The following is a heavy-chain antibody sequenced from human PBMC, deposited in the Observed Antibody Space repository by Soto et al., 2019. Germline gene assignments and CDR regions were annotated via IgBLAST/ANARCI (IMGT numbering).Heavy chain of an antibody. J-gene: IGHJ4*02. Sequence: SETLSLTCTVSGGAISSGGYYWSWIRQHPGKGLEWIGYIYYSGSTYYNPSLKSRVTISVDTSKNQFSLKLSSVTAADTAVYYCARGHSGYDYVWGSYHPGFDYWGQGTLVTVS. V-gene: IGHV4-31*03. CDR2: IYYSGST. CDR1: GGAISSGGYY. CDR3: ARGHSGYDYVWGSYHPGFDY. D-gene: IGHD3-16*02.